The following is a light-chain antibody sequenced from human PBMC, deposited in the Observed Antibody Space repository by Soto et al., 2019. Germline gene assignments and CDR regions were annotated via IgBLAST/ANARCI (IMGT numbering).Light chain of an antibody. CDR1: SSNIGNNY. CDR3: ATWDSSLSGWV. J-gene: IGLJ3*02. Sequence: QSVLTQPPSVSAAPGQKATISCSGSSSNIGNNYVSWYQQFAGAAPRLLIFENNKRPSGIPDRFSGSKSGTSATLGITGLQTRDEADYYCATWDSSLSGWVFGGVTQLTVL. V-gene: IGLV1-51*02. CDR2: ENN.